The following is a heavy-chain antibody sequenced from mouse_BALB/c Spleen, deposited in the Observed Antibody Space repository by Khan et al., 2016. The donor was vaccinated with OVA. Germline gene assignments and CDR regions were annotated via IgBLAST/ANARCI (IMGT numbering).Heavy chain of an antibody. CDR2: ISYDGSN. D-gene: IGHD2-4*01. CDR1: GYSITSGYY. CDR3: ARSGDYDGWFAY. V-gene: IGHV3-6*02. J-gene: IGHJ3*01. Sequence: EVQLQQSGPGLVKPSQSLSLTCSVTGYSITSGYYWNWIRQFPGNKLEWMGYISYDGSNNYNPSLKNRISITRDTSKNQFFLKLNSVTTEDTATYYCARSGDYDGWFAYWGQGTLVIVSA.